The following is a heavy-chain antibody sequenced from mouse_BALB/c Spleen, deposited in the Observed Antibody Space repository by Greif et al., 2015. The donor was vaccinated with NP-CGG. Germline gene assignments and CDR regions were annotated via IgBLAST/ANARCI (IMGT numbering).Heavy chain of an antibody. CDR1: GYTFTSYW. Sequence: QVQLQQSGAELAKPGASVKMSCRASGYTFTSYWMHWVKQRPGQGLKWIGYINPSTGYTEYNQKFKDKATLTADKSSSTAYMQLSSLTSEDSAVYYCARDYDYWYFDVWGAGTTVTVSS. CDR2: INPSTGYT. D-gene: IGHD2-4*01. V-gene: IGHV1-7*01. J-gene: IGHJ1*01. CDR3: ARDYDYWYFDV.